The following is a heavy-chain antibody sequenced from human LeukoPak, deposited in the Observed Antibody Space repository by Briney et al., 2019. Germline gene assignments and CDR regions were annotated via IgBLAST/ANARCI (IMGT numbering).Heavy chain of an antibody. CDR3: AKDSPNLYDSSGYSPWYFDL. CDR1: GFTFSSHA. CDR2: ISGSGGST. V-gene: IGHV3-23*01. Sequence: GRSLRLSCAASGFTFSSHAMSWVRQAPGKGLEWVLAISGSGGSTYYADSVKGRFTISRDNSKNTLYLQMNSLRAEDTAVYYCAKDSPNLYDSSGYSPWYFDLWGRGTLVTVSS. D-gene: IGHD3-22*01. J-gene: IGHJ2*01.